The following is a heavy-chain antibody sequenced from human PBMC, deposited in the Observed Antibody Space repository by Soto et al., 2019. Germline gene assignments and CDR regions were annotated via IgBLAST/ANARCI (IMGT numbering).Heavy chain of an antibody. D-gene: IGHD4-17*01. CDR1: GFAFSSYG. J-gene: IGHJ6*02. CDR3: ARDLQEYLPIRLPPDYGDSSSYATYYYGMDV. CDR2: ISYDGSNK. V-gene: IGHV3-30*03. Sequence: PGGSLRLSCAASGFAFSSYGMHWVRQAPGKGLEWVAVISYDGSNKYYADSVKGRFTISRDNSKNTLYLQMNSLRAEDTAVYYCARDLQEYLPIRLPPDYGDSSSYATYYYGMDVWGQGTTVTVSS.